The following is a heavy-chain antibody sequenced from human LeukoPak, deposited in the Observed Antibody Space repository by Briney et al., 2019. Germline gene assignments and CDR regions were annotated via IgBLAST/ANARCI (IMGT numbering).Heavy chain of an antibody. V-gene: IGHV1-46*01. CDR1: GYTFTSYY. CDR2: INPSGGST. Sequence: VASEKVSCKASGYTFTSYYMHWVRQAPGQGLEWMGIINPSGGSTSYAQKFQGRVTMTRDTSTSTVYMELSSLRSEDTAVYYCARDDESFHYFDYWGQGTLVTVSS. CDR3: ARDDESFHYFDY. J-gene: IGHJ4*02.